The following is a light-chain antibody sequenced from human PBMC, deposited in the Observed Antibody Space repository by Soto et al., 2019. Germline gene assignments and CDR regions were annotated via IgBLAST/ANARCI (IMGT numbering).Light chain of an antibody. J-gene: IGKJ1*01. Sequence: IQMTHSPSTLSASVRDRVTITCRASQSISSWLAWYQQKPGKAPKLLIYKASSLESGVPSRFSGSGSGTEFTLTISSLQPDDFATYYCQQYNSYSTFGQGTKVDIK. CDR3: QQYNSYST. CDR2: KAS. V-gene: IGKV1-5*03. CDR1: QSISSW.